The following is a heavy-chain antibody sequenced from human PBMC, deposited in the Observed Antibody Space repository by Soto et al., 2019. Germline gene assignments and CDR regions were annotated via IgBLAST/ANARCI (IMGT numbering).Heavy chain of an antibody. CDR2: ISGSGGST. CDR1: GFTFSSYA. CDR3: AKDKGTFGGATDAFDI. V-gene: IGHV3-23*01. Sequence: GSLRLSCAASGFTFSSYAMSWVRQAPGKGLEWVSAISGSGGSTYYADSVKGRFTISRDNSKNTLYLQMNSLRAEDTAVYYCAKDKGTFGGATDAFDIWGQGTMVTVSS. J-gene: IGHJ3*02. D-gene: IGHD3-16*01.